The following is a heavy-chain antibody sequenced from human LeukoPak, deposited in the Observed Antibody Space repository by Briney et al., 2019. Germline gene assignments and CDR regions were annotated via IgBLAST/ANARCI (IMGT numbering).Heavy chain of an antibody. CDR3: ARVSVAGVLIFYFDY. CDR1: GFTFSSYW. V-gene: IGHV3-74*01. J-gene: IGHJ4*02. D-gene: IGHD6-19*01. Sequence: PGGSLRLSCAASGFTFSSYWMHWARQAPGKGLVWVSRINSDGGSTSYADSVKGRFTISRDNAKNTLYLQMNSLRAEDTAVYYCARVSVAGVLIFYFDYWGQGTLVTVSS. CDR2: INSDGGST.